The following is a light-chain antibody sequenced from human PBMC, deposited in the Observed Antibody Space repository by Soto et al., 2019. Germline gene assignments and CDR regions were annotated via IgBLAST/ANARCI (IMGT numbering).Light chain of an antibody. V-gene: IGKV1-16*01. CDR2: SAS. CDR3: QQYESFPLT. Sequence: DIQMTQSPSSLSASVGASVTITSRASQGINKFLAWFQQKPGTAPKSLISSASRLQSGVPSRFSGSGSGTHFTLTINNLQPEDFATDYCQQYESFPLTFGGGTRGEIK. J-gene: IGKJ4*01. CDR1: QGINKF.